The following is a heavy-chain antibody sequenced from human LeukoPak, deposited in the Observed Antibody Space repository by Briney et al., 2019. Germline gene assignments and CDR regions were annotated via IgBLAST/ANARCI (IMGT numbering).Heavy chain of an antibody. J-gene: IGHJ5*02. CDR1: GDSVSSNSVT. CDR3: ARRLTQYDCFDP. Sequence: SQTLSLTCAISGDSVSSNSVTWNWIRQSPSRGLECLGRTYYRSTWYNDYAVSVRGRITVNPDTSKNQFSLHLNSVTPEDTAVYYCARRLTQYDCFDPWGQGILVTVSS. D-gene: IGHD2-2*01. V-gene: IGHV6-1*01. CDR2: TYYRSTWYN.